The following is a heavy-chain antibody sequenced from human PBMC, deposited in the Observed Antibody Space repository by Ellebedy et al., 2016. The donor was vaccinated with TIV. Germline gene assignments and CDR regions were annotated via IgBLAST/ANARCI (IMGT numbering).Heavy chain of an antibody. V-gene: IGHV1-18*01. Sequence: ASVKVSXXVSGYTLTELSMHWVRQAPGKGLEWMGWISAYNGNTNYAQKLQGRVTMTTDTSTSTAYMELRSLRSDDTAVYYCARDTPSGSAHVYYYYYMDVWGKGTTVTVSS. D-gene: IGHD1-14*01. CDR2: ISAYNGNT. J-gene: IGHJ6*03. CDR3: ARDTPSGSAHVYYYYYMDV. CDR1: GYTLTELS.